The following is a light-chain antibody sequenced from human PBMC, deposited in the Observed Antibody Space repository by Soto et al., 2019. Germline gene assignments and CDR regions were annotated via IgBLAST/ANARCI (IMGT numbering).Light chain of an antibody. CDR2: GAS. CDR3: QQANRFPIT. CDR1: QGISNW. Sequence: DIQMTQSPSSVSASVGDRVTVTCRASQGISNWLAWYQQKAGRAPKLLISGASNLQSGVPSRFSGSRSGTDFNLTISSLQPVDFATYYYQQANRFPITFGQGTRLEIK. J-gene: IGKJ5*01. V-gene: IGKV1-12*01.